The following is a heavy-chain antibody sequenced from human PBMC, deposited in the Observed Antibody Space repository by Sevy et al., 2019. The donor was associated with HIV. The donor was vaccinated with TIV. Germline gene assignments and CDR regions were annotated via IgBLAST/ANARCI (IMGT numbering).Heavy chain of an antibody. CDR1: GFTFSKYW. Sequence: GGSLRLSCAASGFTFSKYWMGWVRQAPGKGLEWVANIKQDAGQKYYVDSVKGRSTISGVNAKNSLYLQMNSLRAEDTAVYFCARDDGNYYFHYWGQGTLVTVSS. J-gene: IGHJ4*02. V-gene: IGHV3-7*01. CDR2: IKQDAGQK. D-gene: IGHD1-7*01. CDR3: ARDDGNYYFHY.